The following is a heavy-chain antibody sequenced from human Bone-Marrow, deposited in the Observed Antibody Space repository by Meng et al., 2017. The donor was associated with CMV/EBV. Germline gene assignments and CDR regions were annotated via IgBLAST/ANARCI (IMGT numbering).Heavy chain of an antibody. Sequence: SVKVSCKASGGTFSSFAFSWVRQAPGQGLEWMGEIIPIFGTANYAQKFQGRVTITTDESTSTAYMELSSLRSEDTAVYFCAREGYSYGQYWFDYWGQGTLVTVSS. CDR2: IIPIFGTA. CDR3: AREGYSYGQYWFDY. V-gene: IGHV1-69*05. J-gene: IGHJ4*02. D-gene: IGHD5-18*01. CDR1: GGTFSSFA.